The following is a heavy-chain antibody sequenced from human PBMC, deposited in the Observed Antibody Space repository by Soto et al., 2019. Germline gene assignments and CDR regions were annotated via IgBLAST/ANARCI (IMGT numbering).Heavy chain of an antibody. CDR3: ARDKRITGTTSRYYMDV. Sequence: GGSLRLSCAASGFTFSSYSMNWVRQAPGKGLEWVSYISSSSSTIYYADSVKGRFTISRDNAKNSLYLQMNSLRAEDTAVYYCARDKRITGTTSRYYMDVWGKGTTVTVSS. J-gene: IGHJ6*03. V-gene: IGHV3-48*01. CDR2: ISSSSSTI. D-gene: IGHD1-7*01. CDR1: GFTFSSYS.